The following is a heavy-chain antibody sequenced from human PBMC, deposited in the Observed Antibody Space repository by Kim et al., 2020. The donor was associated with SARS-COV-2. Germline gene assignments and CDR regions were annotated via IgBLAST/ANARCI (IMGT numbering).Heavy chain of an antibody. CDR3: ARDRRGYDFWSAYYTAAPYFDF. V-gene: IGHV4-59*01. CDR2: IFYSGST. J-gene: IGHJ4*02. CDR1: GGSISSYF. Sequence: SETLSLTCTVSGGSISSYFWSWIRQPPGKGLEWIGYIFYSGSTNYNPSLKSRVTISIDTSKNQFSLKLSSVTAADTAVYYWARDRRGYDFWSAYYTAAPYFDFWGQGTLVTVSS. D-gene: IGHD3-3*01.